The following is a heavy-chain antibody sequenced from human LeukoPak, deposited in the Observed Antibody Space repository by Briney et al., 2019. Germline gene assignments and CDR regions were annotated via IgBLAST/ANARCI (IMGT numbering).Heavy chain of an antibody. D-gene: IGHD6-19*01. V-gene: IGHV4-59*08. CDR3: TKATKWLAFDD. CDR2: ILHSGKT. CDR1: GGSISRYN. Sequence: ASETLSLTCYVSGGSISRYNWVWIRQPPGMGLEWIGQILHSGKTNYNPSLKSRVTISVDTSKNQFSLKLTSVTAADTAVYYCTKATKWLAFDDWGRGTLVTVSS. J-gene: IGHJ4*02.